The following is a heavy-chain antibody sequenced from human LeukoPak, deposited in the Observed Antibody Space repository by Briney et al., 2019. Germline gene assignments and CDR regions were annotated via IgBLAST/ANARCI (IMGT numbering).Heavy chain of an antibody. CDR1: GGSISSGDYY. J-gene: IGHJ5*02. V-gene: IGHV4-30-4*01. D-gene: IGHD3-9*01. CDR3: ARVGRGDISTGYYSGDWFDP. CDR2: IYYSGST. Sequence: SETLSLTCTVSGGSISSGDYYWSWIRQPPGKGLEWIGYIYYSGSTYYNPSLKSRVTISVDTSKNQFSLKLSSVTAADTAVYYCARVGRGDISTGYYSGDWFDPWGQGTLVTVSS.